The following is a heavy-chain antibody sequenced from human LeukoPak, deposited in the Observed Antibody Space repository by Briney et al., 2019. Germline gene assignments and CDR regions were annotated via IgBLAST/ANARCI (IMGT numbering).Heavy chain of an antibody. CDR2: IYYSGST. V-gene: IGHV4-59*08. D-gene: IGHD2-2*01. CDR3: GGGGGVVPAYGMDV. CDR1: GGSISSYY. J-gene: IGHJ6*02. Sequence: PSETLSLTCTVSGGSISSYYWSWIRQPPGKGLEWIGYIYYSGSTNYNPSLKSRVTISVDTSKNQFSLKLSSVTAAATAVYYCGGGGGVVPAYGMDVWGQGTTVTVSS.